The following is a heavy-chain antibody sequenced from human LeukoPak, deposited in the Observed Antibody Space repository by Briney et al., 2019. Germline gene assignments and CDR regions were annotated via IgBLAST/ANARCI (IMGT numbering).Heavy chain of an antibody. J-gene: IGHJ3*01. D-gene: IGHD3-3*01. V-gene: IGHV3-30-3*01. CDR1: GFTFSDYA. CDR3: ARDRSGYANDAFDF. CDR2: LSYGGTNK. Sequence: GRSLRLSCAASGFTFSDYAMHWVRQAPGKGLEWVAVLSYGGTNKYYADSVKGRFTISRDDSKNTMFLQMNSLKAEDTAVYHCARDRSGYANDAFDFWGQGTMVTVSS.